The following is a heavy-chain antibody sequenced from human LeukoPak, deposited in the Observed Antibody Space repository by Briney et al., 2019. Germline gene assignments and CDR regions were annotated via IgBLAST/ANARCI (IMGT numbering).Heavy chain of an antibody. CDR1: GYTFTSYG. CDR3: AGHSDYGGNPVLDY. D-gene: IGHD4-23*01. CDR2: ISAYNGNT. Sequence: ASVKVSCKASGYTFTSYGISWVRQAPGQGLEWMGWISAYNGNTNYAQKLQGRVTMTTDTSTSTAYMELRSLRSDDTAVYYCAGHSDYGGNPVLDYWGQGTLVTVSS. J-gene: IGHJ4*02. V-gene: IGHV1-18*01.